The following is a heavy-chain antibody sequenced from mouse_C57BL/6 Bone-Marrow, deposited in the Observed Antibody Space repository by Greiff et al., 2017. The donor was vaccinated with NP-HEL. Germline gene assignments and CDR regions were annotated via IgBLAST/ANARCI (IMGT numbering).Heavy chain of an antibody. J-gene: IGHJ2*01. Sequence: QVQLQQPGAELVMPGASVKLSCKASGYTFTSYWMHWVKQRPGQGLEWIGEIDPSDSYTNYNQKFKGKSTLTVDKSSSTAYMQLSSLTSEDSAVYYCAREGYYPDDWGQGTTLTVSS. CDR2: IDPSDSYT. CDR1: GYTFTSYW. V-gene: IGHV1-69*01. CDR3: AREGYYPDD.